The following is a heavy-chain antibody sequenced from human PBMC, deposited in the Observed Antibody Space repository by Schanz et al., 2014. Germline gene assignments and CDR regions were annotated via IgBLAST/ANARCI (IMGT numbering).Heavy chain of an antibody. Sequence: EVQLVESGGVVVQPGGSLRLSCAASGFTFDDYTMHWVRQAPGKGLDWVSLINWNSRTISYSDSVKGRFTISRDNSKNSLFLQMNSLRSEDTALYFCAASGYGDYGGLNYWGQGTLVTASS. CDR3: AASGYGDYGGLNY. V-gene: IGHV3-43*01. CDR2: INWNSRTI. CDR1: GFTFDDYT. D-gene: IGHD4-17*01. J-gene: IGHJ4*02.